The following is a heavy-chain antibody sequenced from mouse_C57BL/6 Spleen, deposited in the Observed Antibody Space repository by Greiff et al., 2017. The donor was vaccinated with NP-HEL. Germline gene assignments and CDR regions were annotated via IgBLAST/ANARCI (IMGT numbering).Heavy chain of an antibody. CDR2: IYPGSGNT. Sequence: VQLQESGAELVRPGASVKLSCKASGYTFTDYYINWVKQRPGQGLEWIARIYPGSGNTYYNEKFKGKATLTAEKSSSTAYMQLSSLTSEDSAVYFCARTIDYGEYFDVWGTGTTVTVSS. CDR1: GYTFTDYY. J-gene: IGHJ1*03. D-gene: IGHD2-4*01. CDR3: ARTIDYGEYFDV. V-gene: IGHV1-76*01.